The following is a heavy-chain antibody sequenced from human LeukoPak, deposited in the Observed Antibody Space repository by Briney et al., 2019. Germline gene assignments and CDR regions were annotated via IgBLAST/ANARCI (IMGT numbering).Heavy chain of an antibody. CDR1: GGSVSSGSYY. D-gene: IGHD3-22*01. CDR3: AREVFYFDSSGYNYFDY. CDR2: IYYSGGT. Sequence: SETLSLTCTVSGGSVSSGSYYWSWIRQPPGKGLEWIGYIYYSGGTNYNPSLKSRVTISVDTSKNQFSLKLSSVTAADTAVYYCAREVFYFDSSGYNYFDYWGQGTLVTVSS. V-gene: IGHV4-61*01. J-gene: IGHJ4*02.